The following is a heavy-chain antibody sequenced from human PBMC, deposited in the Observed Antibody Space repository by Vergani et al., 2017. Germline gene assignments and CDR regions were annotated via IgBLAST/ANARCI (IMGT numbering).Heavy chain of an antibody. V-gene: IGHV4-34*01. CDR1: GGSFSGYY. J-gene: IGHJ6*02. Sequence: QVQLQQWGAGLLKPSETLSLTCAVYGGSFSGYYWSWIRQPPGKGLEWIGEINQSGSTNYNPSLKSRVTISVDTSKNQFSLKLSSVTAADTAVYYCARDLRIAAAGTKGNGMDVWGQGTTVTVSS. D-gene: IGHD6-13*01. CDR3: ARDLRIAAAGTKGNGMDV. CDR2: INQSGST.